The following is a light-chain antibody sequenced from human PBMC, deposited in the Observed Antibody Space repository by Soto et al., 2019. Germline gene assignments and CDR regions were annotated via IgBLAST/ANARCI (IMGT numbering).Light chain of an antibody. CDR1: QGISTY. CDR2: AAS. Sequence: DIQMTQSPSSLSASVGDRVTITCRASQGISTYLNWYQQKAGLAPKLLIYAASSLQSGVPSRFSGSGSGTDFTLTISSLQPEDFATYYCQQTYSTPPTFGQGTKVE. J-gene: IGKJ1*01. V-gene: IGKV1-39*01. CDR3: QQTYSTPPT.